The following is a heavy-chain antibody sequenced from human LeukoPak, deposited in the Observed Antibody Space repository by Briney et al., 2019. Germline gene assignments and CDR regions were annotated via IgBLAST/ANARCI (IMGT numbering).Heavy chain of an antibody. Sequence: GGSLRLSCSASGFTFSNYAMHWVRQAPGKGLEYVSDISSNGGITYYADSVKGRFTVSGDNSKNMLYLQMNSLRAEDTAVYYCVKDKYPVVVAATLDYWGQGILVTVSS. CDR1: GFTFSNYA. CDR2: ISSNGGIT. V-gene: IGHV3-64D*09. D-gene: IGHD2-15*01. J-gene: IGHJ4*02. CDR3: VKDKYPVVVAATLDY.